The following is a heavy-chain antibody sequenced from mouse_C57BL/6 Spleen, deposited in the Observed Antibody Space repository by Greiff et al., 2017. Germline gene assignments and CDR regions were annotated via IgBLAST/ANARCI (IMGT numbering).Heavy chain of an antibody. CDR3: ARLGYGSSFDYFDY. D-gene: IGHD1-1*01. J-gene: IGHJ2*01. Sequence: QVQLQQPGAELVKPGASVKLSCKASGYTFTSYWMHWVKQRPGQGLEWIGMIHPNSGSTNYNEKFKSKATLTVDKSSSTAYMQLSSLTSEDSAVYYCARLGYGSSFDYFDYWGQGTTLTVSS. CDR2: IHPNSGST. CDR1: GYTFTSYW. V-gene: IGHV1-64*01.